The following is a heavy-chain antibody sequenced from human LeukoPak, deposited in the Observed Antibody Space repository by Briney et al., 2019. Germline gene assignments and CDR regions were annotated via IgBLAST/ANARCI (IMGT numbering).Heavy chain of an antibody. CDR1: GFDFNSYN. J-gene: IGHJ4*02. CDR2: ISSSSRYI. D-gene: IGHD5-24*01. Sequence: GGSLRLSCAASGFDFNSYNMNWVRQAPGKGLEWVSTISSSSRYIYFADSLKGRFTVSRDNVKNSLYLHMNSLRAEDTAVYYCARDLSVNYNYLAYWGQGTLVTVSS. CDR3: ARDLSVNYNYLAY. V-gene: IGHV3-21*01.